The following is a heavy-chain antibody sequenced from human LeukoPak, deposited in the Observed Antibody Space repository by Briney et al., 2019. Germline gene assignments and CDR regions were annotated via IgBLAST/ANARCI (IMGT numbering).Heavy chain of an antibody. CDR1: GFTFSTYG. J-gene: IGHJ6*03. CDR2: IRYDGSDK. CDR3: VMWRAKLTRYNMDV. D-gene: IGHD3-9*01. Sequence: GRSLRLSCAPSGFTFSTYGMHWVRQAPGKGLEWVAFIRYDGSDKYYADSVKGRFTISRDNSKNTLYLQMNSLRAGDTAVYYCVMWRAKLTRYNMDVWGKGTTVTVS. V-gene: IGHV3-30*02.